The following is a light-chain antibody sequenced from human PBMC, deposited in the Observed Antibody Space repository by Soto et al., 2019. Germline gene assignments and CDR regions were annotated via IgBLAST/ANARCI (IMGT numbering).Light chain of an antibody. Sequence: DIQMTQSPSTLSASIGDRVTITCRASQSISSWLAWYQQKPGKAPRLLIFDASTLESGVPSRFSGSGSGTEFTLTISSLQPDDFATYYCQQYNSPWFSFGPGTKVYIK. CDR2: DAS. CDR3: QQYNSPWFS. J-gene: IGKJ3*01. CDR1: QSISSW. V-gene: IGKV1-5*01.